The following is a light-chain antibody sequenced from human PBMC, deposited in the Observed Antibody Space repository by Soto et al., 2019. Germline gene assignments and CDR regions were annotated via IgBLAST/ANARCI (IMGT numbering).Light chain of an antibody. CDR3: QQRSNWPT. Sequence: ESVLTQSPGTLSLSPGERATLSCRASQSVSTSYLAWYQQKPGQAPRLLIYGASSRATGIPARFSGSGSGTDFTLTISSLEPEDFAVYYCQQRSNWPTFGQGTKVDIK. V-gene: IGKV3D-20*02. CDR2: GAS. CDR1: QSVSTSY. J-gene: IGKJ1*01.